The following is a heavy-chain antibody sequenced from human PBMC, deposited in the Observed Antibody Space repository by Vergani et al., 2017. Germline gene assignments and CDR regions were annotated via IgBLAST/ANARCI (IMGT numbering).Heavy chain of an antibody. D-gene: IGHD3-10*01. CDR1: GGSFSGYY. CDR2: INHSGST. V-gene: IGHV4-34*01. J-gene: IGHJ5*02. CDR3: ARGGYYGSGSYSWWFDP. Sequence: QVQLQQWGAGLLKPSETLSLTCAVYGGSFSGYYWSWIRQPPGKGLEWIGEINHSGSTNYNPSLKSRVTISVDTSKNQFSLKLSSVTAADTAVYYCARGGYYGSGSYSWWFDPWGQGTLVTVSS.